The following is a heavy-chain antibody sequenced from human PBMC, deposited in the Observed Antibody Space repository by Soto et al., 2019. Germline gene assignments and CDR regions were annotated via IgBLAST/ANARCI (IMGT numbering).Heavy chain of an antibody. Sequence: GGSLRLSCAASGFTFSNYAMSWVRQAPGKGLEWVSGISGSGTGTYYADSVKGRFTISRDDSKNTLYLQMNSLRDEDTAVYYCARGTPDLPYYYDSSGYPPAFDYYYYGMDVWGQGTTVTVSS. D-gene: IGHD3-22*01. CDR2: ISGSGTGT. CDR1: GFTFSNYA. V-gene: IGHV3-23*01. J-gene: IGHJ6*02. CDR3: ARGTPDLPYYYDSSGYPPAFDYYYYGMDV.